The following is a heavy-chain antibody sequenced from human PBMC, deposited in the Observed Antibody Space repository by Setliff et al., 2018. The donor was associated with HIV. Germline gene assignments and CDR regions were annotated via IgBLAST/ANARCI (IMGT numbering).Heavy chain of an antibody. J-gene: IGHJ4*02. CDR2: IYSGGST. CDR3: ARSPGMFDY. V-gene: IGHV3-53*01. Sequence: PGGSLRLSCAASGFSFGSYWMSWVRQAPGKGLEWVANVIYSGGSTDHADSVKGRFTISRDNSKNTVYLQMTSLRAEDTAVYYCARSPGMFDYWGQGTPVTVSS. CDR1: GFSFGSYW. D-gene: IGHD1-1*01.